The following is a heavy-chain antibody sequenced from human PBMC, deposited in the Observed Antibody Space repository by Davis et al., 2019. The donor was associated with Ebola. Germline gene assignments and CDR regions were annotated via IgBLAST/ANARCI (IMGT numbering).Heavy chain of an antibody. Sequence: ASVKVSCKASGYTFTSFGITWVRQAPGQGLEWMGWINPHINNTNYGQIVQGRVTMTTDTSTSTAYMEVGSLRSDDTAVYYCARAQFPTTSDHWGQGTLVAVSS. J-gene: IGHJ4*02. CDR2: INPHINNT. CDR3: ARAQFPTTSDH. D-gene: IGHD1-1*01. CDR1: GYTFTSFG. V-gene: IGHV1-18*04.